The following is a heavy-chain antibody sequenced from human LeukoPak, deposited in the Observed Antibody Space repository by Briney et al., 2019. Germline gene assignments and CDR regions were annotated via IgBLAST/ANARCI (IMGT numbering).Heavy chain of an antibody. CDR2: ISAYNGNT. D-gene: IGHD3-22*01. Sequence: ASVKVSCKASGYTFTSYGISWVRQAPGQGLEWMGWISAYNGNTNYAQKLQGRVTMTTDTSTSTAYMELRSLRSDDTAAYSCARDGLPYYDSSGPMGYWGQGTLVTVSS. V-gene: IGHV1-18*01. J-gene: IGHJ4*02. CDR3: ARDGLPYYDSSGPMGY. CDR1: GYTFTSYG.